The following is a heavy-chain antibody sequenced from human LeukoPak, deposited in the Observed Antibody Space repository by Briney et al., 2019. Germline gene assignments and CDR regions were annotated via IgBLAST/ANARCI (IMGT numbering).Heavy chain of an antibody. J-gene: IGHJ4*02. D-gene: IGHD1-26*01. CDR2: INWNGGST. Sequence: GGSLRLSCAASGFTFDDYGMSWVRQAPGKGLEWVSGINWNGGSTGYADSVKGRFTISRDNAKNSLYLQMNSLRAEDTALYYCARDRGPVGATTGFDYWGQGTPVTVSS. CDR3: ARDRGPVGATTGFDY. CDR1: GFTFDDYG. V-gene: IGHV3-20*04.